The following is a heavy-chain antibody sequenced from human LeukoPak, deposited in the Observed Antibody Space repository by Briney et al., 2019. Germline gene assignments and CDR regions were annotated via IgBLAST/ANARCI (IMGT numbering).Heavy chain of an antibody. J-gene: IGHJ4*02. D-gene: IGHD3-22*01. CDR2: ISSSSSYI. CDR3: ARDIDYYDSSGYFDY. V-gene: IGHV3-21*01. Sequence: GGSLRLSCAASGFTFSSYWMNWARQAPGKGLEWVSSISSSSSYIYYADSVKGRFTISRDNAKNSLYLQMNSLRAEDTAVYYCARDIDYYDSSGYFDYWGQGTLVTVSS. CDR1: GFTFSSYW.